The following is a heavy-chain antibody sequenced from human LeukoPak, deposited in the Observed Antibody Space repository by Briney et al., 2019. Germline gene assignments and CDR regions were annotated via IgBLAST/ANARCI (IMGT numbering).Heavy chain of an antibody. CDR2: MSGSGGST. CDR3: AKDPRWLQLYYFDY. Sequence: GGTLRLSCAASGFTFSNYGMIWVRQAPGKGLEWVSGMSGSGGSTYYADSVKGRFTISRGNSKNTLYLQMNSLRAEDTAVYYCAKDPRWLQLYYFDYWGQGTLVTASS. D-gene: IGHD5-24*01. V-gene: IGHV3-23*01. CDR1: GFTFSNYG. J-gene: IGHJ4*02.